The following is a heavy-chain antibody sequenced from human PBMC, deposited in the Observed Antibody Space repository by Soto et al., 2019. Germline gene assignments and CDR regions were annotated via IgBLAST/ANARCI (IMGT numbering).Heavy chain of an antibody. CDR2: RNPDVTGG. J-gene: IGHJ4*02. D-gene: IGHD3-16*01. CDR1: GFTFSTYW. CDR3: AGWGGHDYNY. Sequence: EVQLLGSGGGLVQPGGSLRVSWVGSGFTFSTYWMNWVRQAPGMGLELVATRNPDVTGGTYVDSVKGRVTTSRDNARNTLLLQMNRLRVDDTAVYFCAGWGGHDYNYWGQGILVTVSS. V-gene: IGHV3-7*03.